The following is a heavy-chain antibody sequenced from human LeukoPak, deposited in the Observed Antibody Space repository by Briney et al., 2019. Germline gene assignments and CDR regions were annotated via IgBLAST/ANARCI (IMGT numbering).Heavy chain of an antibody. V-gene: IGHV1-24*01. CDR1: GYTLTELS. Sequence: ASVKVSCKVSGYTLTELSMHWVRQAPGKGLEWMGGFDPEDGETIYAQKFQGRVTMTEDTSTDTAYMELSSLRSEDTAVYYCVTDGQPGVWYDAFDIWGQGTMVTVSS. CDR3: VTDGQPGVWYDAFDI. CDR2: FDPEDGET. J-gene: IGHJ3*02. D-gene: IGHD2-15*01.